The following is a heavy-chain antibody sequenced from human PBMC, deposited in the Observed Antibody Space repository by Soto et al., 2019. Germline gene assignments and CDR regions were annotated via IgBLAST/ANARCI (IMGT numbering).Heavy chain of an antibody. Sequence: QVQLVQSGAEVKKPGASVKVSCKASGYTFTSYDINWVRQATGQGLEWMGWMNPNSGNTGYAQKFQGRVTMTRNTSIITAYMELSSLRSEDTAVYYCARGPPGYYGSGRYAAHHRYYYMDVWGKGTTVTVAS. J-gene: IGHJ6*03. CDR3: ARGPPGYYGSGRYAAHHRYYYMDV. CDR2: MNPNSGNT. D-gene: IGHD3-10*01. CDR1: GYTFTSYD. V-gene: IGHV1-8*01.